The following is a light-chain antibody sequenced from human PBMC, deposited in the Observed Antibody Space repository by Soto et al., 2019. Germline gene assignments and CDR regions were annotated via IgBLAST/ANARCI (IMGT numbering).Light chain of an antibody. CDR2: RSD. CDR1: SSNIGSNH. CDR3: SARDDSLSGVV. V-gene: IGLV1-47*01. Sequence: QLVLTQPPSASGTPGQRVTISCSGSSSNIGSNHVYWYQQFPGTAPKLLMYRSDQRPSGVPDRFSGSKSGTSASLAISGLRSDDEADYYCSARDDSLSGVVFGGGTKVTVL. J-gene: IGLJ2*01.